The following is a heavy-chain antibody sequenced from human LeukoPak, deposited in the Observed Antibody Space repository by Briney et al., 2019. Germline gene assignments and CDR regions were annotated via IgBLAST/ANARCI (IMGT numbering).Heavy chain of an antibody. CDR2: INHSGST. V-gene: IGHV4-34*01. J-gene: IGHJ5*02. Sequence: SETLSLTCAVYGGSFSGYYWSWIRQPPGKGLEWIGEINHSGSTNYNPSLKSRVTISVDTSKNQFSLKLSSVSAADTAVYYCARGYRTTAYNWFDPWGQGTLVTVSS. CDR1: GGSFSGYY. CDR3: ARGYRTTAYNWFDP. D-gene: IGHD4-17*01.